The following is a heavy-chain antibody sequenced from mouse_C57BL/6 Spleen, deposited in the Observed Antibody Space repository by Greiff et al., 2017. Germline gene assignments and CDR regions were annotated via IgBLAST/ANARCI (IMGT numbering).Heavy chain of an antibody. CDR2: ISSGSSTI. CDR3: ARVGNSAWFAY. CDR1: GFTFSDYG. V-gene: IGHV5-17*01. Sequence: EVQLVESGGGLVKPGGSLKLSCAASGFTFSDYGMHWVRQAPEKGLEWVAYISSGSSTIYYADTVKGRFTISRDNAKNTLCLQMTSLRSEDTAIYYCARVGNSAWFAYWGQGTLVTVSA. D-gene: IGHD2-12*01. J-gene: IGHJ3*01.